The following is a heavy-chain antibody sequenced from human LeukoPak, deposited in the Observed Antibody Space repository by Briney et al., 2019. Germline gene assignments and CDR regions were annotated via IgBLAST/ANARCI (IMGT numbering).Heavy chain of an antibody. Sequence: PGRSLRLSCAASGFTFSSYGMHWVRQAPGKGLEWVAVISYDGSNKYYADSVKGRFTISRDNSKNTLYLQMNSLRAEDTAVYYCAKDNRAKSLDYWGQGTQVTVSS. CDR2: ISYDGSNK. J-gene: IGHJ4*02. CDR1: GFTFSSYG. V-gene: IGHV3-30*18. CDR3: AKDNRAKSLDY.